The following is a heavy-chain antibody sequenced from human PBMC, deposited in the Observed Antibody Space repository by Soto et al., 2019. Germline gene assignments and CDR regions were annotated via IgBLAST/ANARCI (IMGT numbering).Heavy chain of an antibody. CDR3: AKGVYNLVCRYFDP. V-gene: IGHV3-23*01. J-gene: IGHJ5*02. CDR1: GFTFRNYA. D-gene: IGHD2-8*01. CDR2: ITGNGGVT. Sequence: EVQLLESGGGLVQPGGSLRLSCAASGFTFRNYAMGWVRQAPGKGLEWVSAITGNGGVTNYADSVKGRFTISRDNSKDTLYLQMNSLSAEDTALYYCAKGVYNLVCRYFDPRGQGTLVTVSS.